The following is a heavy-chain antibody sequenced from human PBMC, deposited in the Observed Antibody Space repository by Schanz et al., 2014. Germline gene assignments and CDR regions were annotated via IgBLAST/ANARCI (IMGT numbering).Heavy chain of an antibody. CDR1: GYTFAMYD. CDR2: INTNTANP. D-gene: IGHD3-10*01. Sequence: QVQLVQSGSELKKPGASVKVSCKASGYTFAMYDMNWVRQAPGQGLEWMGWINTNTANPTYAQGFTGRFLFSLDTSVNTAYMQISSPEADATAVYYCARRGIRGVFSSFDYWGLGTLVTVSS. V-gene: IGHV7-4-1*02. CDR3: ARRGIRGVFSSFDY. J-gene: IGHJ4*02.